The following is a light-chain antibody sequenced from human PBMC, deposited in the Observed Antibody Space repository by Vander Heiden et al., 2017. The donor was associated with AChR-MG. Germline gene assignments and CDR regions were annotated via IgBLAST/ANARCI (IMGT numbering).Light chain of an antibody. CDR2: DVT. V-gene: IGLV2-8*01. CDR3: SSNAGSTGV. J-gene: IGLJ3*02. Sequence: QSALTHPPSPSGSPGQSVTIPCTGTRSAVAALIYLSCYHQCPGKSPKPTLYDVTERPSGVPDRFSDSKSGNTASLTVSGLQTEDEADYYCSSNAGSTGVFGGGTKLTVL. CDR1: RSAVAALIY.